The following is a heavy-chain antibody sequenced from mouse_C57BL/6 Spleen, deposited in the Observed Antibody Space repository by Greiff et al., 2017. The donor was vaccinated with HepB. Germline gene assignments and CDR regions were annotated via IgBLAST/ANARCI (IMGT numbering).Heavy chain of an antibody. CDR2: ISGGGGNT. CDR1: GFTFSSYT. Sequence: EVQGVESGGGLVKPGGSLKLSCAASGFTFSSYTMSWVRQTPEKRLEWVATISGGGGNTYYPDSVKGRFTISRDNAKNTLYLQMSSLRSEDTALYYCARLAGNWYFDVWGTGTTVTVSS. D-gene: IGHD4-1*01. V-gene: IGHV5-9*01. J-gene: IGHJ1*03. CDR3: ARLAGNWYFDV.